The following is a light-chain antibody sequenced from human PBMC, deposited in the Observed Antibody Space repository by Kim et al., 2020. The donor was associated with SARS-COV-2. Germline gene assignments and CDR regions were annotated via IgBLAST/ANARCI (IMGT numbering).Light chain of an antibody. J-gene: IGLJ1*01. CDR1: ILGSKS. CDR2: YDN. V-gene: IGLV3-21*04. Sequence: SYELTQPTSVSVAPGKTARVSCGGNILGSKSVHWYQQKPGQAPVLVIYYDNDRPSGIPDRFSASNSGNTATLTISRVEAGDEADYYCQVWAGRSVHYVFGSGTKVTVL. CDR3: QVWAGRSVHYV.